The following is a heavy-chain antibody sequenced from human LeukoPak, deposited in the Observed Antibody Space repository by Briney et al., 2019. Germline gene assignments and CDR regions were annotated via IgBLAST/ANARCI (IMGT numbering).Heavy chain of an antibody. J-gene: IGHJ4*02. D-gene: IGHD1-26*01. Sequence: PGGSLRLSCAASGFTFSSYSMNWVRQAPGKGLEWVSSISSSSSSYIYYADSVKGRFTISRDNAKNSLYLQMNSLRAEDTAVYYCARDRLVLVGATWFDYWGQGTLVTVSS. CDR3: ARDRLVLVGATWFDY. CDR1: GFTFSSYS. V-gene: IGHV3-21*01. CDR2: ISSSSSSYI.